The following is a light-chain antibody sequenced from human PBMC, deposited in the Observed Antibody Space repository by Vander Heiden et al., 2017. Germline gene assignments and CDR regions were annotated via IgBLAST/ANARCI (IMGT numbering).Light chain of an antibody. CDR1: QSVSSKY. J-gene: IGKJ1*01. Sequence: DIVLTQSPVSLSLSPGERATLSCRASQSVSSKYLAWYQQKPGQAPRRLIYGASRRATGIPDRFSGSGSGTDFTLTINRLEPEDFAVYYCQQYGRSPPWTFGQGTKVESK. V-gene: IGKV3-20*01. CDR3: QQYGRSPPWT. CDR2: GAS.